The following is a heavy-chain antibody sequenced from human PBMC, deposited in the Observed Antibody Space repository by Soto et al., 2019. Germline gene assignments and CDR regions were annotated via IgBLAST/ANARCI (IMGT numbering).Heavy chain of an antibody. CDR1: GGSFSDYS. V-gene: IGHV4-34*01. D-gene: IGHD3-10*01. J-gene: IGHJ4*02. CDR3: ARRTSPMIRGPLGY. Sequence: SETLSLTCAVYGGSFSDYSWSWIRQPPGKGLEWIGEINHSGSTNYNPSLKSRVSISVDTSKNQFSLKMSSVTAADTAVYYCARRTSPMIRGPLGYWGQGTLATVSS. CDR2: INHSGST.